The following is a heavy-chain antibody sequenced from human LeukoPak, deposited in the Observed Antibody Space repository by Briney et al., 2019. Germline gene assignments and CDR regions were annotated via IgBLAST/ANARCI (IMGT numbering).Heavy chain of an antibody. D-gene: IGHD3-3*01. Sequence: ASVKVSCKASGGTFSSYAISWVRQAPGQGLEWMGWINPNSGGTNYAQKFQGRVTMTRDTSISTAYMELSRLRSDDTAVYYCARGYYDFWSGSTGAFDIWGQGTMVTVSS. J-gene: IGHJ3*02. V-gene: IGHV1-2*02. CDR2: INPNSGGT. CDR1: GGTFSSYA. CDR3: ARGYYDFWSGSTGAFDI.